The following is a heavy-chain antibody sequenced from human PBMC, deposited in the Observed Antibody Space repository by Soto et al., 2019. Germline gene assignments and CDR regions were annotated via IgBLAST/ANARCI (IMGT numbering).Heavy chain of an antibody. J-gene: IGHJ6*02. V-gene: IGHV3-30*18. Sequence: PGGSLRLSCAASGFTFSSYGMHWVRQAPGKGLEWVAVISYDGSNKYYADSVKGRFTISRDNSKNTLYLQMNSLRAEDTAVYYCAKDPYYGSGSYYRGPSPRGYYYYGMDVWGQGTTVTVSS. CDR1: GFTFSSYG. CDR2: ISYDGSNK. CDR3: AKDPYYGSGSYYRGPSPRGYYYYGMDV. D-gene: IGHD3-10*01.